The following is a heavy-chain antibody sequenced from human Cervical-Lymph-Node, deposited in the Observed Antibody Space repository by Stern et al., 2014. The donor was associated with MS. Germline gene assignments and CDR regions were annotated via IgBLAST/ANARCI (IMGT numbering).Heavy chain of an antibody. V-gene: IGHV3-23*04. CDR3: AKGMTVTGAGYGMDV. CDR2: ISGSGGNT. CDR1: GFTFNNYA. Sequence: VQLVESGGGLVRPGGSLRLSCAVSGFTFNNYAMSWVRQAPGKGLEWISAISGSGGNTFYADSVKGRFTISRDNSKNTLYLQMNSLRGEDTALYYCAKGMTVTGAGYGMDVWGQGTTVTVSS. D-gene: IGHD4-17*01. J-gene: IGHJ6*02.